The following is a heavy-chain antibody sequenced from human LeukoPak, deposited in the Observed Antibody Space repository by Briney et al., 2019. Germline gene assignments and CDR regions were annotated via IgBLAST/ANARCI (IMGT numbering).Heavy chain of an antibody. CDR3: ARKGGYGSGYYY. J-gene: IGHJ4*02. Sequence: GGSLRLSCAASGFTFSDYLMTWVRQAPGKGLEWVANIKQDGSEKDYVDSVKGRFTISRDNGKNSLYLQMDSLRVEDTAVYYCARKGGYGSGYYYWGQGTLVTVSS. V-gene: IGHV3-7*01. D-gene: IGHD2-15*01. CDR2: IKQDGSEK. CDR1: GFTFSDYL.